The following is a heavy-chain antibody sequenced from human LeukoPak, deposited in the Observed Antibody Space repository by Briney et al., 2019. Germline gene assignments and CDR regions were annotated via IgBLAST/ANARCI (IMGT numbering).Heavy chain of an antibody. J-gene: IGHJ6*03. CDR3: AREVVAGTNYYYYMDV. Sequence: SETLSLTCTVSGGSISSYYWSWIRQPAGKGLEWIGRIYTSGSTNYNPSLKSRVTISVDTSKNQFSLKLSSVTAADTAVYYCAREVVAGTNYYYYMDVWGKGTTVTISS. V-gene: IGHV4-4*07. D-gene: IGHD6-19*01. CDR2: IYTSGST. CDR1: GGSISSYY.